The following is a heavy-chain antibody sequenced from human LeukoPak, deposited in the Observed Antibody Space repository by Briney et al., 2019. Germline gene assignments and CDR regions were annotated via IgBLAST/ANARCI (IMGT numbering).Heavy chain of an antibody. CDR3: ARVRYCGGDCS. D-gene: IGHD2-21*02. CDR2: INHSENT. J-gene: IGHJ5*02. CDR1: GGSFSDYY. Sequence: SETLSLTCAVYGGSFSDYYWSWIRQPPGKGLEWIGEINHSENTSYNPSLKSRVTISVDTSKNQFSLKLSSVTAADTAVYYCARVRYCGGDCSWGQGTLVTVSS. V-gene: IGHV4-34*01.